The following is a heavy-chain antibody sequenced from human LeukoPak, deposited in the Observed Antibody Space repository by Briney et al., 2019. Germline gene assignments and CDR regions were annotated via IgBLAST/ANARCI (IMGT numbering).Heavy chain of an antibody. CDR1: GFTFSSYA. CDR2: ISGSGGST. Sequence: GKSLRLSCAASGFTFSSYAMSWVRQAPGKGLEWVSAISGSGGSTYYADSVKGRFTISRDNSKNTLYLQMNSLRAEDTAVYYCAKDQEYSSSSPIDYWGQGTLVTVSS. J-gene: IGHJ4*02. D-gene: IGHD6-6*01. V-gene: IGHV3-23*01. CDR3: AKDQEYSSSSPIDY.